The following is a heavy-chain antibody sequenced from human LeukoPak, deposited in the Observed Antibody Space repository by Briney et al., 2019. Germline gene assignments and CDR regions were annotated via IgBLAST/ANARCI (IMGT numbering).Heavy chain of an antibody. CDR3: ARHGLLRYFDWFGRGSFDY. D-gene: IGHD3-9*01. CDR1: GGSISSSSYY. J-gene: IGHJ4*02. V-gene: IGHV4-39*01. Sequence: TSSETLSLTCTVSGGSISSSSYYWGWIRQPPGKGLEWIGSIYYSGSTYYNPSLKSRVTISVDTSKNQFSLKLSSVTAADTAVYYCARHGLLRYFDWFGRGSFDYWGQGTLVTVSS. CDR2: IYYSGST.